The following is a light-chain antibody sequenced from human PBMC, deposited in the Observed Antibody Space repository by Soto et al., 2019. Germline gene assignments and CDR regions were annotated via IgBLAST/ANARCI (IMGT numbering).Light chain of an antibody. J-gene: IGLJ1*01. CDR1: SSDVGGHSY. CDR3: SSYTTSNTRQIV. Sequence: QSVLTQPASVSGSPGQSITISCTGTSSDVGGHSYVSWYPHHPGKAPKLMIFDVSNRPSGVSNRFSGSKSGNTASLTISGLQPEDEADYYCSSYTTSNTRQIVFGTGTKVTVL. V-gene: IGLV2-14*03. CDR2: DVS.